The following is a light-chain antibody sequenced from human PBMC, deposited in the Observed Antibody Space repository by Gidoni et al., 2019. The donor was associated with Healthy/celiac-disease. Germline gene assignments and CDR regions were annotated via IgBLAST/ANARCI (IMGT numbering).Light chain of an antibody. CDR2: LGS. Sequence: DIVMTQSPLSLPVTPAEPASISCRSSQSLLHSNGYNYLDWYLQKPGQSPQLLIYLGSNRASGVPDRFSGSGSGTDVTLKISRVEAEDVGVYYCMQALQTPTTFGQGTKLEIK. J-gene: IGKJ2*01. CDR1: QSLLHSNGYNY. CDR3: MQALQTPTT. V-gene: IGKV2-28*01.